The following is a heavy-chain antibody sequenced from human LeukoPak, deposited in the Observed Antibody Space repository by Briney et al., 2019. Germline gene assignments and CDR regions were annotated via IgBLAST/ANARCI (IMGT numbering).Heavy chain of an antibody. V-gene: IGHV3-48*04. Sequence: GGSLRLSCADSGFTFSTYSMNWVRQAPGKGLEWVSYISSSSSTIYYADSVKGRFTISRDNAKNSLYLQMNSLRAEDTAVYYCARDGRDGYKYWGQGTLVTVSS. CDR1: GFTFSTYS. J-gene: IGHJ4*02. CDR3: ARDGRDGYKY. D-gene: IGHD5-24*01. CDR2: ISSSSSTI.